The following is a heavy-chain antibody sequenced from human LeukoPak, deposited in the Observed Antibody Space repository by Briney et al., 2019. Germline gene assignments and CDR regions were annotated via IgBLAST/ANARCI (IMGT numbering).Heavy chain of an antibody. Sequence: SETLSLTCTVSGGSISSSSYYWGWIRQPPGKGREWIGSIYYSGSTYYNPSLKSRVTISVDTSKNQFSLKLSSVTAADTAVYYCARHEGWWGIAAHWLDYWGQGTLVTVSS. CDR3: ARHEGWWGIAAHWLDY. J-gene: IGHJ4*02. CDR2: IYYSGST. CDR1: GGSISSSSYY. V-gene: IGHV4-39*01. D-gene: IGHD6-13*01.